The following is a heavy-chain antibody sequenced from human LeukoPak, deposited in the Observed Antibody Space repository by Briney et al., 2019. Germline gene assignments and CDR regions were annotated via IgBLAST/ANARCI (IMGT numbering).Heavy chain of an antibody. CDR3: ARRDTAMAFDY. D-gene: IGHD5-18*01. Sequence: SETLSLTCAAYGGSFSGYYWSWIRQPPGKGLEWIGEINHSGSTNYNPSLKSRVTISVDTSKNQFSLKLSSVTAADTAVYYCARRDTAMAFDYWGQGTLVTVSS. J-gene: IGHJ4*02. V-gene: IGHV4-34*01. CDR1: GGSFSGYY. CDR2: INHSGST.